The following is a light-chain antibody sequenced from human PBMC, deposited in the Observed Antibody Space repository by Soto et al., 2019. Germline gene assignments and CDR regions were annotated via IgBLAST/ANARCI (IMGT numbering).Light chain of an antibody. Sequence: QSALTQPASVSGSPGQSITISCTGTSSDVGGYNYVSWYQQNLGKAPKLMIYEVSNWPSGVSNRFSGSKSGNTASLTISGLQAEDEADYYCSSYTSSSTLGVFGGGTKLTVL. CDR3: SSYTSSSTLGV. J-gene: IGLJ2*01. CDR1: SSDVGGYNY. V-gene: IGLV2-14*01. CDR2: EVS.